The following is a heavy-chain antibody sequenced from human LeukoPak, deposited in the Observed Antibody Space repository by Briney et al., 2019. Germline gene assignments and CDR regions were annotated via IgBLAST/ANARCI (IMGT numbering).Heavy chain of an antibody. J-gene: IGHJ4*02. Sequence: SETLSLTCTVSGGSISSYYWSWIRQPPGKGLEWIAYISSSGSTNYNPSLKSRVTISVDTSKNQFSLKLSSVTAADTALFYCGKQGGHWAFDLLGQGSLGNVSS. CDR2: ISSSGST. CDR3: GKQGGHWAFDL. CDR1: GGSISSYY. V-gene: IGHV4-4*08. D-gene: IGHD7-27*01.